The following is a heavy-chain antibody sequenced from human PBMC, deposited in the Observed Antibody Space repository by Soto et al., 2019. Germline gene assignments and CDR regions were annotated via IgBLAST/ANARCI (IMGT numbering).Heavy chain of an antibody. CDR3: AKAGGGFNTRLLAGPFGI. J-gene: IGHJ3*02. V-gene: IGHV3-30*18. D-gene: IGHD5-12*01. CDR2: ISYDGSYE. CDR1: GFRFSDYG. Sequence: QVQLVESGGGVVQPGRSLRLSCSASGFRFSDYGIHWVRQTPGKGLEWVAAISYDGSYEYYADSLKGRFTISRDNSKNTLSLQMNSLRTEDTAVYYCAKAGGGFNTRLLAGPFGIWGQGTMVTVAS.